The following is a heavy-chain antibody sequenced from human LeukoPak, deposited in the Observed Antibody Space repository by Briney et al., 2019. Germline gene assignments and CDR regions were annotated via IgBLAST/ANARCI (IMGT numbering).Heavy chain of an antibody. CDR3: ARDHRDSSPYDYYGMDV. Sequence: GGSLRLSCAASGFTFSSYGMHWVRQAPGKGLEWVSSISSSSSYIYYADSVKGRFTISRDNAKNSLYLQMNSLRAEDTAVYYCARDHRDSSPYDYYGMDVWGQGTTVTVSS. J-gene: IGHJ6*02. CDR2: ISSSSSYI. V-gene: IGHV3-21*01. CDR1: GFTFSSYG. D-gene: IGHD6-13*01.